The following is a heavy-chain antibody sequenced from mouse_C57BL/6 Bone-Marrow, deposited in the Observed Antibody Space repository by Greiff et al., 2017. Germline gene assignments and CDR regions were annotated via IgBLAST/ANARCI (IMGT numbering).Heavy chain of an antibody. Sequence: VKLMESGPGLVQPSQSLSITCTVSGFSLTSYGVHWVRQSPGKGLEWLGVIWSGGSTAYNAAFISRLSISKDNSKSQVFFKMNSLQADDTAIYYCARTTDYSTTYYYAMDYWGQGTSVTVSS. CDR2: IWSGGST. CDR3: ARTTDYSTTYYYAMDY. V-gene: IGHV2-2*01. CDR1: GFSLTSYG. J-gene: IGHJ4*01. D-gene: IGHD2-5*01.